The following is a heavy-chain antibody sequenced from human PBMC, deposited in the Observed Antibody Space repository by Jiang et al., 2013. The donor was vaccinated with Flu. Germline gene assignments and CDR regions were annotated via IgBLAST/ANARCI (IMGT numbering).Heavy chain of an antibody. CDR3: ASLHDY. J-gene: IGHJ4*02. V-gene: IGHV3-30-3*01. CDR1: GFTFSSYA. Sequence: VQLLESGGGVVQPGRSLRLSCAASGFTFSSYAMHWVRQAPGKGLEWVAVISYDGSNKYYADSVKGRFTISRDNSKNTLYLQMNSLRAEDTAVYYCASLHDYWGQGTLVTVSS. CDR2: ISYDGSNK.